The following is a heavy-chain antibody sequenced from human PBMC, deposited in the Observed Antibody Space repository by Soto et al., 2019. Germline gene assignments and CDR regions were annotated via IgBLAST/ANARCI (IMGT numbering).Heavy chain of an antibody. CDR2: IYYSGST. V-gene: IGHV4-59*01. J-gene: IGHJ5*02. CDR3: ARVGREGLWFGELLPTYNWFDP. CDR1: GGSISSYY. D-gene: IGHD3-10*01. Sequence: SETLSLTCTVSGGSISSYYWSWIRQPPGKGLEWIGYIYYSGSTNYNPSLKSRVTISVDTSKNQFSLKLSSVTAADTAVYYCARVGREGLWFGELLPTYNWFDPWGQGTLVTVSS.